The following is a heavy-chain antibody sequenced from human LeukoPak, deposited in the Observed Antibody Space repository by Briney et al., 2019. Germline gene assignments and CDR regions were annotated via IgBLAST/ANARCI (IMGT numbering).Heavy chain of an antibody. J-gene: IGHJ4*02. CDR3: VSGPSTLFNY. CDR1: GFTFSTYS. V-gene: IGHV3-48*01. D-gene: IGHD2-2*01. CDR2: ISGTTGAT. Sequence: PXGSLRLSCAASGFTFSTYSMNWVRQPPGKGLEWLAYISGTTGATYYADSVKGRFTISTDNAMDSLYLQMNSLRAEDTSVYYCVSGPSTLFNYWGQGTLVTVSS.